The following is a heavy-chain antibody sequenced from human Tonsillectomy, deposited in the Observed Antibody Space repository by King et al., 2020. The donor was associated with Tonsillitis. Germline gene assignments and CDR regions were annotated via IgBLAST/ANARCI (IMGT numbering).Heavy chain of an antibody. CDR3: AKDSGSARIVVVPAVMID. J-gene: IGHJ4*02. V-gene: IGHV3-23*04. D-gene: IGHD2-2*01. CDR2: ISGSGGST. CDR1: GFTFSSYA. Sequence: VQLVESGGGLVQPGGSLRLSCAASGFTFSSYAMSWVRQAPGKGLEWVSAISGSGGSTYYADSVKGRFTISRDNSKNTLYLQMNSLRAEDTAVYSCAKDSGSARIVVVPAVMIDWGQGTLVTVSS.